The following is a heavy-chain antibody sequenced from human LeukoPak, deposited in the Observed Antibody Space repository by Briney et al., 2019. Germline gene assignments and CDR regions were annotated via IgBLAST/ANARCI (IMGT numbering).Heavy chain of an antibody. D-gene: IGHD3-10*01. V-gene: IGHV4-38-2*01. CDR2: IYHSGST. CDR1: GYSISSGYY. CDR3: ARSHPGEFDP. J-gene: IGHJ5*02. Sequence: KPSETRALTCAVSGYSISSGYYWGWIRQPPGKGLEWIGSIYHSGSTYYNPSLKSRVTISVDTSKNQFSLKLSSVTAADTAVYYCARSHPGEFDPWGQGTLVTVSS.